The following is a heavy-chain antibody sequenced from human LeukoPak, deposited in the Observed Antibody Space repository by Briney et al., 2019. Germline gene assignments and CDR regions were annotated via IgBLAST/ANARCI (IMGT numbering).Heavy chain of an antibody. D-gene: IGHD3-22*01. Sequence: GGSLRLSCAASGFTFSSYAMSWVRQAPGMGLEWVSAISGSAGTTYYADSVKGRFTISRDHSKNTLYLQMNSLIAEDTAVYFCAKDYYDSSGYYLGKPYWGQGTLVTVSS. CDR3: AKDYYDSSGYYLGKPY. CDR1: GFTFSSYA. CDR2: ISGSAGTT. V-gene: IGHV3-23*01. J-gene: IGHJ4*02.